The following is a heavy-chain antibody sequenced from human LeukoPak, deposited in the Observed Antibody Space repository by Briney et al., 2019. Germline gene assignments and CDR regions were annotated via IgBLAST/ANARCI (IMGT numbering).Heavy chain of an antibody. Sequence: GRSLRLSCAASGFTFSSYAMHWVRQAQGKRLERVAVISYDGSNKNYADSVKGRFTISRDNSKNTLYLQMNSLRVEDTAVYYCARDYSNSLLDYWGQGTLVTVSS. CDR2: ISYDGSNK. D-gene: IGHD4-11*01. CDR1: GFTFSSYA. J-gene: IGHJ4*02. V-gene: IGHV3-30*04. CDR3: ARDYSNSLLDY.